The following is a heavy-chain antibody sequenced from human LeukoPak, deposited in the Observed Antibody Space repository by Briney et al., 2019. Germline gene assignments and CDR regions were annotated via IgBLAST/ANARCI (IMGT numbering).Heavy chain of an antibody. CDR1: GFTFSSYW. D-gene: IGHD3-3*01. V-gene: IGHV3-7*01. CDR3: ARENQYYDFWSGSRGRDAFDI. Sequence: GGSLRLSCAASGFTFSSYWMSWVRQAPGKGLEWVANIKQDGSEKYYVDSVKGRFTISRDNAKNSLYLQMNSLRAEDTAVYYCARENQYYDFWSGSRGRDAFDIWGQGTMVTVSS. J-gene: IGHJ3*02. CDR2: IKQDGSEK.